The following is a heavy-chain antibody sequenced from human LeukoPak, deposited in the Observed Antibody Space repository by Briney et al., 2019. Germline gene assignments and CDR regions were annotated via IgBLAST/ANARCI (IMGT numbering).Heavy chain of an antibody. CDR1: GGSISSGDYY. CDR3: ARDFTDYYGMDV. CDR2: IYYSGST. V-gene: IGHV4-30-4*01. Sequence: SQTLSLTCTVSGGSISSGDYYWSWIRQPPGEGLEWIGYIYYSGSTYYNPSLKSRVTISVDTSKNQFSLKLSSVTAADTAVYYCARDFTDYYGMDVWGQGTTVTVSS. J-gene: IGHJ6*02.